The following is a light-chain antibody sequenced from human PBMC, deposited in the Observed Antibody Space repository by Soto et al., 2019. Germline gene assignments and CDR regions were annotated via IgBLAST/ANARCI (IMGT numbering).Light chain of an antibody. V-gene: IGKV1-5*03. CDR3: QQYSSFTT. Sequence: DIDMAEPRTTKYTSVGDRVTITCRASQNIATWLAWYQQKPGNAPKLLIYKASTLQSGVPSRFSGSGSGTEFTLTISSLQPDDFATYYCQQYSSFTTFGQGTKVDIK. CDR2: KAS. CDR1: QNIATW. J-gene: IGKJ1*01.